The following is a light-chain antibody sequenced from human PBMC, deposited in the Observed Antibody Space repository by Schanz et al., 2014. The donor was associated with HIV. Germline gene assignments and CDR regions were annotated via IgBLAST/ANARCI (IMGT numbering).Light chain of an antibody. J-gene: IGKJ1*01. CDR1: QGISSY. V-gene: IGKV1-9*01. Sequence: IQLTQSPSSLSASVGDRVTITCRASQGISSYLAWYQQKPGKAPKVLIYAASTLQSGVPSRFSGSGSGTEFTLTISSLQPDDFATYYCQHWTFGQGTKVEIK. CDR3: QHWT. CDR2: AAS.